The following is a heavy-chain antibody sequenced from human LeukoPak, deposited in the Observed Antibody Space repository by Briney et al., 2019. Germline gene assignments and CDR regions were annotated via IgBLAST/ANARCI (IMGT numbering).Heavy chain of an antibody. CDR3: ARGERFPTVWFGP. D-gene: IGHD1-26*01. Sequence: WASVKVSCRASGYSFASYDINWVRQATGQGLEWMGWMNPVSGSTGYAQKFLDRVTMTRDTSITTAYMELRNLESEDTAIYYCARGERFPTVWFGPRGPGTLVTVSS. CDR2: MNPVSGST. J-gene: IGHJ5*01. V-gene: IGHV1-8*01. CDR1: GYSFASYD.